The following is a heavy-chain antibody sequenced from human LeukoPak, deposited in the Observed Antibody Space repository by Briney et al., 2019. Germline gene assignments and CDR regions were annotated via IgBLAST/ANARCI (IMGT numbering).Heavy chain of an antibody. Sequence: PSETLSLTCTVSGGSISSYYWSWIRQPAGKGLEWIGRIYTSGSTNYNPSLTSRVTLSVDTSKNQFSLKLSSVTAADTAVYYCARESIAARYYYYYYMDVWGKGTTVTVSS. CDR1: GGSISSYY. D-gene: IGHD6-6*01. V-gene: IGHV4-4*07. CDR2: IYTSGST. CDR3: ARESIAARYYYYYYMDV. J-gene: IGHJ6*03.